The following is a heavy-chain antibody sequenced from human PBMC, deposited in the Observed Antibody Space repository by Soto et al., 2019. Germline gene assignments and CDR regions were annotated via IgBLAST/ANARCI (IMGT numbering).Heavy chain of an antibody. Sequence: EVQLLETGGGLVQPGGSLRLSCTASGFTFSTYAMSWVRQAPGEGLEWVSSISESGVYTDYADSVKGRFTISRDNSKNSLYLQRNSLTAEDTAVYYCARDGDKYCSAGSCYSGYYYYAMDVWGQGTTVTVSS. D-gene: IGHD2-15*01. CDR2: ISESGVYT. CDR1: GFTFSTYA. J-gene: IGHJ6*02. CDR3: ARDGDKYCSAGSCYSGYYYYAMDV. V-gene: IGHV3-23*01.